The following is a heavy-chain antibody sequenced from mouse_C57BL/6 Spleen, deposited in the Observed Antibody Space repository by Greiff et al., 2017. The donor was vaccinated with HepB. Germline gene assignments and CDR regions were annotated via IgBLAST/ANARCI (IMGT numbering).Heavy chain of an antibody. V-gene: IGHV5-4*01. CDR1: GFTFSSYA. CDR2: ISDGGSYT. CDR3: ARDDYYGSSYLAWFAY. J-gene: IGHJ3*01. D-gene: IGHD1-1*01. Sequence: EVNLVESGGGLVKPGGSLKLSCAASGFTFSSYAMSWVRQTPEKRLEWVATISDGGSYTYYPDNVKGRFTISRDNAKNNLYLQMSHLKSEDTAMYYCARDDYYGSSYLAWFAYWGQGTLVTVSA.